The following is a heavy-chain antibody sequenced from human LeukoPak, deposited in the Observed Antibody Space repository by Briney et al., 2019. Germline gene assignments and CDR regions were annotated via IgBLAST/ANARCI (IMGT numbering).Heavy chain of an antibody. Sequence: ASVKFSCKASGGTFSSYAISWVRQAPGQGLEWVGGIIPIFGTANYAQKFQGRVTITADESTSTACMELSSLRSEDTAVYYCARDSQYSSGCLDYWGQGTLVTVSS. CDR2: IIPIFGTA. CDR1: GGTFSSYA. CDR3: ARDSQYSSGCLDY. D-gene: IGHD6-19*01. V-gene: IGHV1-69*13. J-gene: IGHJ4*02.